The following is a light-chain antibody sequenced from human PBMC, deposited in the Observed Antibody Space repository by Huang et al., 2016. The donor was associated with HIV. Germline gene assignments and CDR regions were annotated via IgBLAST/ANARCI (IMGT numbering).Light chain of an antibody. CDR1: QSVGRN. Sequence: TQSPVTLSVSPGERATLSCRTSQSVGRNLVWHQQKVGQPPRVLFYGASIRTTGAPARFSASGSGTEFTLTISSLQSEDAAFYYCQQSNNWPPGVTFGQGTRVEIK. V-gene: IGKV3-15*01. CDR2: GAS. J-gene: IGKJ1*01. CDR3: QQSNNWPPGVT.